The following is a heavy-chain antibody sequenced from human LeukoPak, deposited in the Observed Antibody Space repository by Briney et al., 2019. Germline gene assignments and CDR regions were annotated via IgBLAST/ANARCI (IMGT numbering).Heavy chain of an antibody. D-gene: IGHD6-19*01. V-gene: IGHV3-21*01. CDR2: ISSSSSYI. Sequence: GGSLRLSCAASGFTVSSNYMSWVRQAPGKGLEWVSSISSSSSYIYYADSVKGRFAISRDNAKNSLYLQMNSLRAEDTAVYYCARALQWLPLDYWGQGTLVTVSS. CDR3: ARALQWLPLDY. CDR1: GFTVSSNY. J-gene: IGHJ4*02.